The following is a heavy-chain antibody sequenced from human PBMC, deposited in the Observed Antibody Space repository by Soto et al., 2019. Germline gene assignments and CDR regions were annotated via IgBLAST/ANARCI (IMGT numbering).Heavy chain of an antibody. V-gene: IGHV4-59*01. Sequence: QVQLQESGPGLVKPSETLSLTCTVSGGSISDFYWSWIRQPPGKGLESIGYIYYTGSTNYNPSLKSRVTISVDTSKNQFSLNLSSVTAADTAVYYCARRFPPDMDTSGYELDPWGQGTLVTVSS. D-gene: IGHD3-22*01. CDR1: GGSISDFY. J-gene: IGHJ5*02. CDR3: ARRFPPDMDTSGYELDP. CDR2: IYYTGST.